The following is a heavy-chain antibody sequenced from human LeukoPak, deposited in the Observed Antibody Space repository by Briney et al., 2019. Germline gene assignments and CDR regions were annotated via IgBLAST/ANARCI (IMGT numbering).Heavy chain of an antibody. Sequence: GESLKISCKGSGYNFTSYWIGWVRQMPGKGLEWMGIIYPGGSDTRYSPSFLGQVTISADKSISTAYLQWSSLKASDTAMYYCARMRVTYAYDVFDIWGQGTMVTVSS. J-gene: IGHJ3*02. D-gene: IGHD3-16*01. CDR3: ARMRVTYAYDVFDI. CDR1: GYNFTSYW. V-gene: IGHV5-51*01. CDR2: IYPGGSDT.